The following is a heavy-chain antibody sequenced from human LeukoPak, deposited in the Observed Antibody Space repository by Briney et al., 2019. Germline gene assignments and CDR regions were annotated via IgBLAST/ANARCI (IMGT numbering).Heavy chain of an antibody. CDR2: IKSKTDGGTI. CDR3: TTDSRYYYDSSGYLN. V-gene: IGHV3-15*01. Sequence: PGGSLRLSCAASGFTFTNAWMTWVRQAPGKGLEWVSRIKSKTDGGTIDYAAPVKGRFTLSRDDSENTLYLQMNSLKTEDTAVYYCTTDSRYYYDSSGYLNWGQGTLVTVAS. D-gene: IGHD3-22*01. CDR1: GFTFTNAW. J-gene: IGHJ4*02.